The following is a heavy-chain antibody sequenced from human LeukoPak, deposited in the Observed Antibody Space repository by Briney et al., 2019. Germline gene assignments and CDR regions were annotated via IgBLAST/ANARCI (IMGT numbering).Heavy chain of an antibody. CDR2: INPNSGGT. CDR3: ARRYCSGGRCWFPFDY. Sequence: GASVKVSCKASGYTFTDYYIHWVRQAPGQGLEWMGWINPNSGGTNYAQKFQGRVTMTRDTSISTAYMELSRLRSDDTAVYYCARRYCSGGRCWFPFDYWGQGTLVTVSS. D-gene: IGHD2-15*01. V-gene: IGHV1-2*02. J-gene: IGHJ4*02. CDR1: GYTFTDYY.